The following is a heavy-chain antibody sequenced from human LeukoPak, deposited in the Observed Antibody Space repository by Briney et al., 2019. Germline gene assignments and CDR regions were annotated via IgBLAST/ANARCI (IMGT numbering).Heavy chain of an antibody. V-gene: IGHV4-38-2*02. CDR3: ARSGDYDSSGYYWENYYYYYMDV. D-gene: IGHD3-22*01. Sequence: SETLSLTCTVSGYSISSGYYWGWIRQPPGKGLEWIGSIYHSGSTYYNPSLKSRVTISVDTSKNQFSLKLSPVTAADTAVYYCARSGDYDSSGYYWENYYYYYMDVWGKGTTVTVSS. J-gene: IGHJ6*03. CDR1: GYSISSGYY. CDR2: IYHSGST.